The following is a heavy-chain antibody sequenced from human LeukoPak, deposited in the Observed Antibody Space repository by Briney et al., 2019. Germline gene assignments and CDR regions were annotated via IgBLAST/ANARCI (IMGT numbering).Heavy chain of an antibody. Sequence: GGSLRLSCAASGFTFSSYAMHWVRQAPGKGLEGVAVISYDGSNKYYADSVKGRFTISRDNSKNTLYLQMNSLRAEDTAVYYCASLWFGELSDFDYWGQGTLVTVSS. CDR3: ASLWFGELSDFDY. J-gene: IGHJ4*02. CDR2: ISYDGSNK. V-gene: IGHV3-30*04. CDR1: GFTFSSYA. D-gene: IGHD3-10*01.